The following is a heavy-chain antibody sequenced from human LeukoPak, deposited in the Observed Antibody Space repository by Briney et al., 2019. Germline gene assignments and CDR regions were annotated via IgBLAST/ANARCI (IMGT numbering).Heavy chain of an antibody. Sequence: SETLSLTCTVSGGSISSYYWSWIRQPPGKGLEWIGEINHSGSTNYNPSLKSRVTISVDTSKNQFSLKLSSVTAADTAVYYCARTTRPNYYDSSGYSHWGQGTLVTVSS. CDR3: ARTTRPNYYDSSGYSH. CDR1: GGSISSYY. V-gene: IGHV4-34*01. J-gene: IGHJ4*02. D-gene: IGHD3-22*01. CDR2: INHSGST.